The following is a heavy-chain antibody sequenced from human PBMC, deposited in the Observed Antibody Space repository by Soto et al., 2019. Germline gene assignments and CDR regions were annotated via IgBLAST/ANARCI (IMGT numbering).Heavy chain of an antibody. CDR3: ARVTVARTYYFDY. CDR1: GGSFSGYY. D-gene: IGHD6-19*01. Sequence: NPSETLSLTCAVYGGSFSGYYWSWIRQPPGKGLEWIGEINHSGSTNYNPSLKSRVTISVDTSKNQFSLKLSSVTAADTAVYYCARVTVARTYYFDYWGQGTLVTVSS. CDR2: INHSGST. V-gene: IGHV4-34*01. J-gene: IGHJ4*02.